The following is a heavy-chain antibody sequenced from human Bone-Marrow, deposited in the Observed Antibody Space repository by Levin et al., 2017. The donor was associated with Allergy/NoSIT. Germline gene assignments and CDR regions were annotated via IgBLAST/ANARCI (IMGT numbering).Heavy chain of an antibody. J-gene: IGHJ4*02. CDR2: IWYDGSNE. V-gene: IGHV3-33*01. CDR3: ARDDADGHPLGY. Sequence: SCAASGFTFSSYGMHWVRQAPGKGPECVAVIWYDGSNEYYIDSVKGRFTISRDNSKDTLYLEMTSLRAEDTAIYYCARDDADGHPLGYWGQGTLVTVSS. CDR1: GFTFSSYG.